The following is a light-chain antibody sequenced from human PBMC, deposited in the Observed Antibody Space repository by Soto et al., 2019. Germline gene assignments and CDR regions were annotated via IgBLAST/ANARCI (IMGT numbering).Light chain of an antibody. CDR3: QSYDSSLSAYV. Sequence: QSALTQPPSVSGAPGQRVTISCTGSSSNIGASYDVHWYQQPPATAPKVLIYRNANRPSGVPERFSGSKSGTSASLAITGLQAEDEADYYCQSYDSSLSAYVFGTGTKVTVL. CDR2: RNA. CDR1: SSNIGASYD. V-gene: IGLV1-40*01. J-gene: IGLJ1*01.